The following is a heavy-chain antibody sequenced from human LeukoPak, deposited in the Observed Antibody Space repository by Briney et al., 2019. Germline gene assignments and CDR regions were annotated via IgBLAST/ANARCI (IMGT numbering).Heavy chain of an antibody. CDR3: ARVGTRYYYMDV. CDR2: IYSGGST. J-gene: IGHJ6*03. CDR1: GLTVSSNY. Sequence: PGGSLRLSCAPSGLTVSSNYMSWVRQAPGKGLEWVSVIYSGGSTNYADSVKGRFTISRDNSKNTVYLQMNSLRAEDTAIYYCARVGTRYYYMDVWGKGTTVAISS. D-gene: IGHD7-27*01. V-gene: IGHV3-53*01.